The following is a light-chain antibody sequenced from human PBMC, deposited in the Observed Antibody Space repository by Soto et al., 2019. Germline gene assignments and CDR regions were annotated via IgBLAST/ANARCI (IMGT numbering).Light chain of an antibody. CDR3: QSYDSSLSGSVV. CDR2: GNS. Sequence: QSVRTQPPSVSGAPGQRVTGSCTGSSSNIGAGYDVHWYQQLPGTAPKLLIYGNSNRPSGVPDRFSGSKSGTSASLAITGLQAEDEADYYCQSYDSSLSGSVVFGGGTKLTVL. V-gene: IGLV1-40*01. J-gene: IGLJ2*01. CDR1: SSNIGAGYD.